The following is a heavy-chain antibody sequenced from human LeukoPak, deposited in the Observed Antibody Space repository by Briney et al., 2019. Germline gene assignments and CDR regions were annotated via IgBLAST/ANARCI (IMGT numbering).Heavy chain of an antibody. V-gene: IGHV1-18*01. Sequence: ASVKVSCKASGYTFTSYGISWVRQAPGQGLEWMGWISAYNGNTNYAQKLQGRVTMTTDTSTSTAYMELRSLRSDDTAVYYRARDLSSFDAFDIWGQGTMVTVSS. D-gene: IGHD6-13*01. J-gene: IGHJ3*02. CDR3: ARDLSSFDAFDI. CDR1: GYTFTSYG. CDR2: ISAYNGNT.